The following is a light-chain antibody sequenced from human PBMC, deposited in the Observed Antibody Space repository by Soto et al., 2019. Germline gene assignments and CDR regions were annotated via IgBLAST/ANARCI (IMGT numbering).Light chain of an antibody. CDR1: QGINSW. J-gene: IGKJ5*01. V-gene: IGKV1-12*01. CDR3: QPINSYPIT. Sequence: DIQITQCPSSLSPSLEDTVTMSCPASQGINSWVAWYQQKPGKAAQLLIYAAYTLQSGVPSRFSGSGSGTDFTLTISSLQPEDFATYYCQPINSYPITVGPGTRLEIK. CDR2: AAY.